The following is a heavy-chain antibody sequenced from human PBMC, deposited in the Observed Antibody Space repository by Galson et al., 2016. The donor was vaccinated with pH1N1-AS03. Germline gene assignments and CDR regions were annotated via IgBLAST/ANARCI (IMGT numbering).Heavy chain of an antibody. CDR3: VRDGVFRSVMDV. D-gene: IGHD1-14*01. J-gene: IGHJ6*02. CDR1: GFTFSRYP. CDR2: IKEDGSET. V-gene: IGHV3-7*03. Sequence: SLRLSCAASGFTFSRYPMAWVRQTPGKGLQWVTTIKEDGSETHYVESVKGRFTISRDNDKMSTYLEMNNLTVEDTAVYYCVRDGVFRSVMDVWGQGTTVTASS.